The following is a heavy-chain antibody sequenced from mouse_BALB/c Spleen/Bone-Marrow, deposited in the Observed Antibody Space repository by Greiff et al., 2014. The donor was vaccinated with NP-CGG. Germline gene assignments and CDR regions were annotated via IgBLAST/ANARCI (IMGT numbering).Heavy chain of an antibody. V-gene: IGHV14-3*02. CDR1: GFKIKDTF. CDR2: IDPASGNT. CDR3: AHDAPFTY. D-gene: IGHD2-3*01. J-gene: IGHJ3*01. Sequence: VQLKESGADLVKPGASVKLSCTTSGFKIKDTFMHWVKQRPEQGLEWIGRIDPASGNTKYDPKFQGKATITADTSSNKVSLQLSGLTSEDTAVYYCAHDAPFTYWGQGTLVTVSA.